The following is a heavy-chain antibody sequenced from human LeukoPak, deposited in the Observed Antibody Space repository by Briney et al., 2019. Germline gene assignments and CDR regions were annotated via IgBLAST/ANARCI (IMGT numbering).Heavy chain of an antibody. D-gene: IGHD5-12*01. Sequence: PERSLRLSCAASGFTFSSYGMHWVRQAPGKGLEWVAVISYDGSNKYYADSVKGRFTISRDNSKNTLYLQMNSLRAEDTAVYYCAKDPDSGYDLRYFDYWGQGTLVTVSS. CDR3: AKDPDSGYDLRYFDY. V-gene: IGHV3-30*18. J-gene: IGHJ4*02. CDR1: GFTFSSYG. CDR2: ISYDGSNK.